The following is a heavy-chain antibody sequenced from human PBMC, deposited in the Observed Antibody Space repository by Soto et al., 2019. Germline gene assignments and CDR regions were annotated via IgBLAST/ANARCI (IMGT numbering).Heavy chain of an antibody. CDR2: ISYDGSNK. CDR3: AKVLVSDSSGYYWSRRQREFDY. D-gene: IGHD3-22*01. Sequence: GGSLRLSCAASGFTFSSYGMHWVRQAPGKGLEWVAVISYDGSNKYYADSVKGRFTISRDNSKNTLYLQMNSLRAEDTAVYYCAKVLVSDSSGYYWSRRQREFDYWGQGTLVTVSS. J-gene: IGHJ4*02. CDR1: GFTFSSYG. V-gene: IGHV3-30*18.